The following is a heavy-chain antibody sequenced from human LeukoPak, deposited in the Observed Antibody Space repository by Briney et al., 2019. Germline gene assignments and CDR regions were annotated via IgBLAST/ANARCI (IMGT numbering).Heavy chain of an antibody. Sequence: GGSLRLSCAASGFTFSSYAMSWVRQAPEKGLEYISSITSSSSDIFYADSVKGRFTISRDNAKNSLYLQMNSLRAEDTAVYYCARMHREQKLFNWGQGTLVTVSS. V-gene: IGHV3-21*01. CDR3: ARMHREQKLFN. D-gene: IGHD6-13*01. J-gene: IGHJ4*02. CDR2: ITSSSSDI. CDR1: GFTFSSYA.